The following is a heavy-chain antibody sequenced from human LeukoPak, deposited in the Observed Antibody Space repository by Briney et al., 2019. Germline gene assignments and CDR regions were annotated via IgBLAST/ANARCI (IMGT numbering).Heavy chain of an antibody. CDR3: AEERILWFGEFFDY. D-gene: IGHD3-10*01. CDR1: GFTFSSYG. CDR2: IWYDGSNK. Sequence: GGSLRLSCAASGFTFSSYGTHWVRQAPGKGLEWVAVIWYDGSNKYYADSVKGRFTISRDNSKNTLYLQMNSLRAEDTAVYYCAEERILWFGEFFDYWGQGTLVTVSS. V-gene: IGHV3-33*06. J-gene: IGHJ4*02.